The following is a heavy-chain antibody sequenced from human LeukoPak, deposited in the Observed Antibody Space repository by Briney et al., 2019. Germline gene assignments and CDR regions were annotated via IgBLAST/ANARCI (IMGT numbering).Heavy chain of an antibody. CDR1: GFTFSSYA. D-gene: IGHD3-22*01. CDR2: ISGSGGST. Sequence: PGGSPRLSCAASGFTFSSYAMSWVRQAPGKGLEWVSAISGSGGSTYYADSVKGRFTISRDNSKNTLYLQMNSLRAEDTAVYYCAKVPPYDSSGYYYGFDYWGQGTLVTVSS. CDR3: AKVPPYDSSGYYYGFDY. J-gene: IGHJ4*02. V-gene: IGHV3-23*01.